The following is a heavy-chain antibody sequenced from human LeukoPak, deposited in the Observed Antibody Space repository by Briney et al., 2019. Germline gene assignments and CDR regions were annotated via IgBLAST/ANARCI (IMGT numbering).Heavy chain of an antibody. J-gene: IGHJ4*02. CDR2: FDPEDGET. CDR3: ATESSSSWYGLNRNYFDY. V-gene: IGHV1-24*01. CDR1: GYTLTELS. Sequence: ASVKVSCKVSGYTLTELSMHWVRQAPGKGLEWMGGFDPEDGETIYAQKFQGRVTMTEDTSTDTAYMELSSLRSEDTAVYYCATESSSSWYGLNRNYFDYWGQGTLVTVSP. D-gene: IGHD6-13*01.